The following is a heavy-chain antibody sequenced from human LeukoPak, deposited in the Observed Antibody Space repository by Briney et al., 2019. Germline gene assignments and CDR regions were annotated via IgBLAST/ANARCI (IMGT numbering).Heavy chain of an antibody. CDR3: AKDSPRAVGDYGPH. J-gene: IGHJ4*02. V-gene: IGHV3-30*02. CDR1: GFTFSSYG. Sequence: PGGSLRLSCAASGFTFSSYGVHWVRQAPGKGLEWVAFIRYDGSNKYYADSVKGRFTISRDNSKNTLYLQMNSLRAEDTAVYYCAKDSPRAVGDYGPHWGQGTLVTVSS. CDR2: IRYDGSNK. D-gene: IGHD4-17*01.